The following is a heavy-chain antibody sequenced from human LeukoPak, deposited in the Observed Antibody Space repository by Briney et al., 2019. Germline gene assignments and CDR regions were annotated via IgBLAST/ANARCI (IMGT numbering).Heavy chain of an antibody. J-gene: IGHJ4*02. CDR2: ISGSGGST. CDR1: GFTFSSYA. V-gene: IGHV3-23*01. Sequence: PGGSLRLSCAASGFTFSSYAMSWVRQAPGKGLEWVSAISGSGGSTYYADSVKGRFTISRDNSRNTVYLQMNSLGAEDTAIYYCAKDQLNRFCSGGSCSITHDYWGQGTLVTVSS. CDR3: AKDQLNRFCSGGSCSITHDY. D-gene: IGHD2-15*01.